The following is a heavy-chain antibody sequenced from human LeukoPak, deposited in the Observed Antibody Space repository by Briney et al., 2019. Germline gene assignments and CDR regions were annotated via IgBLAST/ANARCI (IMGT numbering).Heavy chain of an antibody. J-gene: IGHJ4*02. V-gene: IGHV4-34*01. CDR1: GGSFSGYY. CDR3: ASDSSSGDDY. Sequence: SETQSLTCAVYGGSFSGYYWSWIRQPPGKGLEWIGEINHSGSTNYNPSLKSRVTISVDTSKNQFSLKLSSVTAADTAVYYCASDSSSGDDYWGQGTLVTVSS. CDR2: INHSGST. D-gene: IGHD6-19*01.